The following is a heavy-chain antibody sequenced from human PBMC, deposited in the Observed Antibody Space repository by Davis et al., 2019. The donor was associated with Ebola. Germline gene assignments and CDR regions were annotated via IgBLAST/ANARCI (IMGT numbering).Heavy chain of an antibody. V-gene: IGHV3-23*01. CDR2: ISGSGGST. CDR3: ARATGMDV. J-gene: IGHJ6*02. CDR1: GFTFSNAW. Sequence: GESLKISCAASGFTFSNAWMSWVRQAPGKGLEWVSAISGSGGSTYYADSVKGRFTISRDNSKNTLYLQMNSLRAEDTAVYYCARATGMDVWGQGTTVTVSS.